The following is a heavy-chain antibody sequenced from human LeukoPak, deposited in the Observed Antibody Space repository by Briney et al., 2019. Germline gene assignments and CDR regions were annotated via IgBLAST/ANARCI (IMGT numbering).Heavy chain of an antibody. J-gene: IGHJ2*01. CDR3: ARGVTMIVVVIHDWYFDL. D-gene: IGHD3-22*01. CDR2: IYYTRST. V-gene: IGHV4-39*01. CDR1: GGSISSSSYY. Sequence: PSETLSLTCTVSGGSISSSSYYWGWIRQPPGKGLEWIGSIYYTRSTYYNPSLKSRVTISVDTSKNQFSLKLTTVTAADTAVYYCARGVTMIVVVIHDWYFDLWGRGTLVTVSS.